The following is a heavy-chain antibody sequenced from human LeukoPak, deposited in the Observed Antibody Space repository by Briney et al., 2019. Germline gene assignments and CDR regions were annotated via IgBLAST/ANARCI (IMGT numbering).Heavy chain of an antibody. CDR2: IYYSGST. CDR1: GGSISSGDYY. Sequence: SQTLSLTCTVSGGSISSGDYYWSWIRQPPGKGLEWIGYIYYSGSTYYNPSLKSRVTISVDTPKNQFSLKLSSVTAADTAVYHCARDTYLDTAMVDYWGQGTLVTVSS. D-gene: IGHD5-18*01. V-gene: IGHV4-30-4*08. CDR3: ARDTYLDTAMVDY. J-gene: IGHJ4*02.